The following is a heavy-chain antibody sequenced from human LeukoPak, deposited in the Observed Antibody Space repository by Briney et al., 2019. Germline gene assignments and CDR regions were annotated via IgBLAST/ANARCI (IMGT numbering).Heavy chain of an antibody. CDR3: ARDHTPMGSYNRFDP. Sequence: ASVKVSCKASGYTFTGYYMHWVRQAPGQGLEWMGWINPNSGDTNYAQKFQDRVTMTRDTSISTAYMELSSLRSDDTAVYYCARDHTPMGSYNRFDPWGQGTLVTVSS. D-gene: IGHD5-18*01. CDR1: GYTFTGYY. J-gene: IGHJ5*02. V-gene: IGHV1-2*02. CDR2: INPNSGDT.